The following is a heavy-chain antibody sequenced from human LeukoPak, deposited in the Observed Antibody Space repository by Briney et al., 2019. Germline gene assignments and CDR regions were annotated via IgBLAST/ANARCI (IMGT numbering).Heavy chain of an antibody. J-gene: IGHJ6*03. CDR1: GFIFSDSA. CDR2: IRSKANNYAK. Sequence: PGGSLRLSCAASGFIFSDSAMHWVRQASGKGLEWVGRIRSKANNYAKAYAASVKGRFIISRDDSNNTASLQMNSLKIEDTAVYYCTRHIFGYPPSHYYYMDVWGKGTTVTVSS. D-gene: IGHD3-3*01. V-gene: IGHV3-73*01. CDR3: TRHIFGYPPSHYYYMDV.